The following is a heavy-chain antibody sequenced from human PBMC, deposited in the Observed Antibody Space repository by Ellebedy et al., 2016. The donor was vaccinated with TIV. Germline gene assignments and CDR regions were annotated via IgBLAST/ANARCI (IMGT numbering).Heavy chain of an antibody. V-gene: IGHV3-7*03. CDR2: INQDGSRI. J-gene: IGHJ3*02. CDR1: GITFSSYS. CDR3: VRDPSSSAFDI. Sequence: GGSLRLXXAASGITFSSYSMNWVRQAPGKGLELVANINQDGSRINYLDSVKGRFAISRDNAKNSLYLQMNDLRVEDAAVYYCVRDPSSSAFDIWGQGALVTVSS.